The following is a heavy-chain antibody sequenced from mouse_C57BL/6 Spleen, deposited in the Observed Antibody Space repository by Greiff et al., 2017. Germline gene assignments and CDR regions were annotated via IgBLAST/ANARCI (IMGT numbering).Heavy chain of an antibody. CDR1: GYTFTDYN. CDR3: ARDYGSSGFAY. CDR2: INPNNGGT. V-gene: IGHV1-18*01. J-gene: IGHJ3*01. Sequence: VQLQQSGPELVKPGASVKISCKASGYTFTDYNMDWVKQSHGKSLEWIGDINPNNGGTIYNQKFKGKATLTVDKSSSTAYVELRSLTSEDTAVYYCARDYGSSGFAYWGQGTLVTVSA. D-gene: IGHD1-1*01.